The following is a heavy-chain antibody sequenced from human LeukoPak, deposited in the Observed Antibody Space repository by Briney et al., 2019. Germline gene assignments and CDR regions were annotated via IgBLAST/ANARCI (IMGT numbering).Heavy chain of an antibody. CDR1: GFTFSSYA. CDR2: ISYDGSNK. CDR3: AGRRWDYYDSSGYPGY. Sequence: GGSLRLSCVASGFTFSSYAMHWVRQAPGKGLEWVAVISYDGSNKYYADSVKGRFTISRDNSKNTLYLQMNSLRAEDTAVYYCAGRRWDYYDSSGYPGYWGQGTLVTVSS. V-gene: IGHV3-30-3*01. D-gene: IGHD3-22*01. J-gene: IGHJ4*02.